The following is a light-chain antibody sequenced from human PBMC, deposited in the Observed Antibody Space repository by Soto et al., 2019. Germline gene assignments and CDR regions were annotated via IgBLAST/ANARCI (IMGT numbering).Light chain of an antibody. Sequence: VVPRSAGARRSCSAPRANLSCRASQSVSSNLAWYQQKPGQAPRLLIYGASIRATGIPARFTGSGSGTDFTLTVSSLQSEDFAVYYCQQYDNWPQTFGQGTKVDIK. CDR3: QQYDNWPQT. CDR1: QSVSSN. J-gene: IGKJ1*01. V-gene: IGKV3-15*01. CDR2: GAS.